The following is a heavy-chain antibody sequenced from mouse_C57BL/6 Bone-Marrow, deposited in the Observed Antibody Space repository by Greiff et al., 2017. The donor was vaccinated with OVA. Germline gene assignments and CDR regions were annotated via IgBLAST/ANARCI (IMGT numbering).Heavy chain of an antibody. CDR3: ARSGCYGSSWRFAY. J-gene: IGHJ3*01. CDR1: GYTFTSYG. CDR2: IYTRSGNT. D-gene: IGHD1-1*01. V-gene: IGHV1-81*01. Sequence: QVQLQQSGAELARPGASVKLSCKASGYTFTSYGISWVKQRTGQGLEWIGEIYTRSGNTYYNEKFKGKATLTADKSSSKSYMVLRELTSKDSAVCVGARSGCYGSSWRFAYWGQGTLVTVSA.